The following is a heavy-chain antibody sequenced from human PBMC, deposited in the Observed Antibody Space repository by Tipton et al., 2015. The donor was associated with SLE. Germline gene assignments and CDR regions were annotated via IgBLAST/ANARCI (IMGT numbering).Heavy chain of an antibody. D-gene: IGHD6-13*01. V-gene: IGHV4-39*07. CDR1: GASISSRSYY. CDR2: IYDSGIT. Sequence: TLSLTCTVSGASISSRSYYWGCIRQPPGKGLEWIGSIYDSGITYYSPSLKSRVTISVDTSNNQFSLEVSSVTAADTAVYYCASSMTAATGPFGYWGQGPLVTVSA. CDR3: ASSMTAATGPFGY. J-gene: IGHJ4*02.